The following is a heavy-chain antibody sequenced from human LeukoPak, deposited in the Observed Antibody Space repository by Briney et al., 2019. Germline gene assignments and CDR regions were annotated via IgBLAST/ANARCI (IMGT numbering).Heavy chain of an antibody. J-gene: IGHJ4*02. CDR2: ISSSSSYI. CDR1: GFTFSSYS. CDR3: ARGHGYNRNFDY. Sequence: GGSLRLSCAASGFTFSSYSMNWVRQAPGKGLEWVSSISSSSSYIYYADSVKGRFTISRDNAKNSLYLQMNRLRAEDTAVYYCARGHGYNRNFDYWGQGTLVTVSS. D-gene: IGHD5-24*01. V-gene: IGHV3-21*01.